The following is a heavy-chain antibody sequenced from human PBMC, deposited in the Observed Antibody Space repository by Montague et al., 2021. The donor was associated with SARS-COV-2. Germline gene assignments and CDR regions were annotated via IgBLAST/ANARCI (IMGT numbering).Heavy chain of an antibody. CDR1: GFNFRSYY. J-gene: IGHJ3*01. CDR2: IDNDGRGT. V-gene: IGHV3-74*01. Sequence: SLRLSCAASGFNFRSYYIYWVRQAPGSGLVWVSRIDNDGRGTIYADSVKGRFTITRDNAKNTQFLRMNSLRADDTDVYYCARGGFNHGFDVWGQGTVVTVSS. CDR3: ARGGFNHGFDV.